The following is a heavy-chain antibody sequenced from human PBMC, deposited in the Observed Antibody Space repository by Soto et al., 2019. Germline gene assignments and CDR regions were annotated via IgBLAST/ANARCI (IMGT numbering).Heavy chain of an antibody. V-gene: IGHV1-18*01. CDR3: ARDYDRWGEHWFDP. J-gene: IGHJ5*02. CDR1: GYTFTDFG. CDR2: ISGFDGDR. Sequence: QVHLVQSGGEMKKLGASVEVSCKASGYTFTDFGISWVRQAPRQGLEWMGWISGFDGDRNYAQKFQGRVTLTTDTSAATAYMELRSLTSDDAAIYYCARDYDRWGEHWFDPWGQGTLVTVSS. D-gene: IGHD3-16*01.